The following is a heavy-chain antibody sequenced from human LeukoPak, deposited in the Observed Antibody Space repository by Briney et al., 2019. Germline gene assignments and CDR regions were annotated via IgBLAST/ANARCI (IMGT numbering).Heavy chain of an antibody. CDR1: VYTFTSYD. CDR3: ARPRIVGADDAFDI. J-gene: IGHJ3*02. CDR2: MNPNSGNT. D-gene: IGHD1-26*01. Sequence: ASVKVSCKASVYTFTSYDINWVRQATGQGLERMGWMNPNSGNTAYAQKFQGRVTIIRNTSISTAYMELSSLTSEDTAVYYCARPRIVGADDAFDIWGQGTMVAVSS. V-gene: IGHV1-8*03.